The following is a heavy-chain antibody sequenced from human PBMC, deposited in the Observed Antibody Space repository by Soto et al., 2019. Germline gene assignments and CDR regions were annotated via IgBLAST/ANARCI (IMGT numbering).Heavy chain of an antibody. V-gene: IGHV3-33*01. CDR1: GFTFSSYG. D-gene: IGHD2-15*01. Sequence: GESLKISCAASGFTFSSYGMHWVRQAPGKGLEWVAVIWYDGSNKYYADSVKGRFTISRDNSKNTLYLQMNSLRAEDTAVYYCARDAGIVVVVAAFDIWGQGTMVTVSS. J-gene: IGHJ3*02. CDR2: IWYDGSNK. CDR3: ARDAGIVVVVAAFDI.